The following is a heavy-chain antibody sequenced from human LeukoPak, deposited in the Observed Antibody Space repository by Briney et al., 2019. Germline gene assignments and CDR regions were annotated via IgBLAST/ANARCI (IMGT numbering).Heavy chain of an antibody. Sequence: GRSLRLSCAASGFTFGDYAMSWFRQAPGKGLEWVGFIRSKGYGETTEYAASVKGRFTISRDDSKSIGYLQMNSLKTEDTAVYYCTRENVYYDTSRHYYLLDYWGQGTLVTVSS. D-gene: IGHD3-22*01. CDR2: IRSKGYGETT. J-gene: IGHJ4*02. V-gene: IGHV3-49*03. CDR1: GFTFGDYA. CDR3: TRENVYYDTSRHYYLLDY.